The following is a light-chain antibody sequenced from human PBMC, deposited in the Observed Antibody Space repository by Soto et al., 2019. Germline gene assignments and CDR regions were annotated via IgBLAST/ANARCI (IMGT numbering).Light chain of an antibody. CDR2: GAS. CDR3: QHYGSALFT. Sequence: EIVLTQSPGPLSLSPGERATLSCRASQSFSSSYLAWYQQKPGQAPRLLIYGASSRATVIPDRFSGSGSGTDFTLTISSLEPEDFAVYYCQHYGSALFTFGPGTKVDVK. V-gene: IGKV3-20*01. J-gene: IGKJ3*01. CDR1: QSFSSSY.